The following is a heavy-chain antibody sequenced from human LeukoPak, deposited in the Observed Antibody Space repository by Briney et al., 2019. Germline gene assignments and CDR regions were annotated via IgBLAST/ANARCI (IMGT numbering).Heavy chain of an antibody. CDR3: ATNTGTVFDY. Sequence: PSETLSLTCTVSGGSISSSSYYWGWIRQPPGKGLEWIGYVYYTGSTEYNPSLRSRVTISLEMSTHQFSLNLTSVTAADTAVYYCATNTGTVFDYWGQGALDTVSS. D-gene: IGHD7-27*01. J-gene: IGHJ4*02. CDR1: GGSISSSSYY. CDR2: VYYTGST. V-gene: IGHV4-61*05.